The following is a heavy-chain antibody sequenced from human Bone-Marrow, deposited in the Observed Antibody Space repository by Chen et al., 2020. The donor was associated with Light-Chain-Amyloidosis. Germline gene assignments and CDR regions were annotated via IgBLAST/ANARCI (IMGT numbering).Heavy chain of an antibody. CDR3: ARRRDGYNFDY. V-gene: IGHV5-51*01. D-gene: IGHD5-12*01. CDR1: GYTFTNYW. CDR2: IYPDDSYA. Sequence: EVQLAQSGPKVKKPGESLKISCKGSGYTFTNYWIGWVRQMSGKGLEWLGVIYPDDSYARYSPAFEGQVTISADKSITTAYLQWRSLKASDTAMYYCARRRDGYNFDYWGQGTLVTVSS. J-gene: IGHJ4*02.